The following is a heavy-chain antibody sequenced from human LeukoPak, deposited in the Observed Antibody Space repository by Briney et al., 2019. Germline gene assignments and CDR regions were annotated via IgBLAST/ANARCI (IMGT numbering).Heavy chain of an antibody. CDR3: AKEEDSGLDY. V-gene: IGHV3-48*01. CDR1: GFTFSGYS. CDR2: ISSSGSTI. Sequence: GGSLRLSCAASGFTFSGYSMNWVRQAPGKGLEWVSYISSSGSTIYYADSVKGRFTISRDNAKNSLYLQMNSLRAEDTAVYYCAKEEDSGLDYWGQGTLVTVSS. D-gene: IGHD5-12*01. J-gene: IGHJ4*02.